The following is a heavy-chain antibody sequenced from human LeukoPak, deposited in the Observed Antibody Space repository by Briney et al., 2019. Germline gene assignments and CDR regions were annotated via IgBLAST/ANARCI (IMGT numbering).Heavy chain of an antibody. CDR3: AKGGVRSGWYDADV. V-gene: IGHV3-23*01. D-gene: IGHD6-19*01. J-gene: IGHJ3*01. Sequence: GGSLRLSCAASGFTFSSQAMSWVRQAPGKGPEWVSLISGGGSTYYADSVKGRFTISRDNSKNTLYLQMNSLRGDDTAVYYCAKGGVRSGWYDADVWGQGTKVTVSS. CDR2: ISGGGST. CDR1: GFTFSSQA.